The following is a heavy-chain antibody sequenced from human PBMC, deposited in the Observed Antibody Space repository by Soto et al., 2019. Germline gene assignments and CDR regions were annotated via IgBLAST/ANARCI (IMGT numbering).Heavy chain of an antibody. V-gene: IGHV1-69*05. J-gene: IGHJ4*02. CDR3: AISLHPRIQLWQY. D-gene: IGHD5-18*01. CDR1: GGTFSSYA. CDR2: IIPIFGTA. Sequence: GASVKVSCKASGGTFSSYAISWVRQAPGQGLEWMGGIIPIFGTANYAQKFQGRVTITTDESTSTAYMELSSLRSEDTAVYYCAISLHPRIQLWQYWGQGTLVSVSS.